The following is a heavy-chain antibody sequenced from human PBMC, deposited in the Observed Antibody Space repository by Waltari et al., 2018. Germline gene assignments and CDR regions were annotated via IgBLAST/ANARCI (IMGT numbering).Heavy chain of an antibody. V-gene: IGHV3-30*18. D-gene: IGHD3-16*01. CDR2: ISHDGSQK. J-gene: IGHJ4*02. CDR1: GSHPSNYA. CDR3: TKEQGGGFDY. Sequence: QVHLVESGGGVVPPGRSLRLSCAASGSHPSNYAMHWVRPAPGKGLEWVAVISHDGSQKYYAHSVEGRFTISRDTSKNTMYLQMDSLRPEDTAVFYCTKEQGGGFDYWGQGTLVTVSS.